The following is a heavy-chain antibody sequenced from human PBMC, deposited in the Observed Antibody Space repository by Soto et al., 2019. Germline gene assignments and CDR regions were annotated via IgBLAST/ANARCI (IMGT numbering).Heavy chain of an antibody. CDR1: GFTFSSYV. J-gene: IGHJ4*02. CDR2: ISGDSVDT. V-gene: IGHV3-23*01. CDR3: AKGSADTRPYYFDY. D-gene: IGHD6-19*01. Sequence: GGSLRLSCVASGFTFSSYVMSWVRQAPGKGLEWIAAISGDSVDTDHADSVKGRFTIFRQNSMNTVYLQMDSLTAGDTAVYFCAKGSADTRPYYFDYWGQGTLVTVSS.